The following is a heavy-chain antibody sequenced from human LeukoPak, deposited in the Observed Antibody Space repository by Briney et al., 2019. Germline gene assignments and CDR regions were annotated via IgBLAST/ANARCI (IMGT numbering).Heavy chain of an antibody. Sequence: GASVKVSCKASGGTFSSYAISWVRQAPGQGLEWMGRIIPIFGTANYAQKFQGRVTITTDESTSTAYMELSGLRSEDTAVYYCARDRPRGYSYGFPDYWGQGTLVTVSS. CDR3: ARDRPRGYSYGFPDY. J-gene: IGHJ4*02. D-gene: IGHD5-18*01. V-gene: IGHV1-69*05. CDR1: GGTFSSYA. CDR2: IIPIFGTA.